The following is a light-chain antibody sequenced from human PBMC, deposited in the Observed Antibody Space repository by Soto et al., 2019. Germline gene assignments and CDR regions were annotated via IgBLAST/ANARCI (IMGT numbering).Light chain of an antibody. Sequence: DIQMTQSPSTLSASVGDTVTITCRASESIDNWLAWYQQKPGKAPKLLIFAASTLIRGVPSRFSGRGSGTEFSLTISSLLVDDFATFYCQQYHTDWTFGQGTKVEIK. CDR3: QQYHTDWT. CDR2: AAS. V-gene: IGKV1-5*01. J-gene: IGKJ1*01. CDR1: ESIDNW.